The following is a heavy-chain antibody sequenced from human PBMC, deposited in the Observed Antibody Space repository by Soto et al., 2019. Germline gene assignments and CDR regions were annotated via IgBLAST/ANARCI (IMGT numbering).Heavy chain of an antibody. D-gene: IGHD2-15*01. CDR2: MSRSSSYR. CDR3: ARERGVAATLANYFDY. CDR1: GLRVNSYS. Sequence: GFLGVIAAAAGLRVNSYSMSVVRQAPGRGLEWVSSMSRSSSYRYSADSVKGRFTISRDNARNSVYLQMNSLRAEDTAVYYCARERGVAATLANYFDYWGQGTLVT. J-gene: IGHJ4*02. V-gene: IGHV3-21*01.